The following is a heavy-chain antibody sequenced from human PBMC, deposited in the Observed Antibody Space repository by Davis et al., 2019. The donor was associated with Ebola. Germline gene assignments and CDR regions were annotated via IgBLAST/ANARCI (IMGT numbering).Heavy chain of an antibody. D-gene: IGHD6-25*01. CDR2: ISAYNGNT. CDR1: GYTFTHYY. Sequence: ASVKVSCKASGYTFTHYYMHWVRQAPGQGLEWMGWISAYNGNTNYAQKLQGRVTMTTDTSTSTAYMELRSLRSDDTAVYYCARSIAATTGWFDPWGQGTLVTVSS. J-gene: IGHJ5*02. CDR3: ARSIAATTGWFDP. V-gene: IGHV1-18*04.